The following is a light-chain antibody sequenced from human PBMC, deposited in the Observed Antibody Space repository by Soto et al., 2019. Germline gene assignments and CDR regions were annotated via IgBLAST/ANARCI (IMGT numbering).Light chain of an antibody. Sequence: QSALTQPASVSGSPGQSITISCTGTSNDVGSYNLVSWYQQHPGKAPKPMIYEGTKRPSGVSNRSSASKSGNTASLTISGLRAEDEADYCCCSCAGSSTWVFGGGTKRTVL. CDR2: EGT. J-gene: IGLJ3*02. CDR3: CSCAGSSTWV. V-gene: IGLV2-23*01. CDR1: SNDVGSYNL.